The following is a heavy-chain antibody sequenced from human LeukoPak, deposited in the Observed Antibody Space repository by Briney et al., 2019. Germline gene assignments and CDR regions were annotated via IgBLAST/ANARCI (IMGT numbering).Heavy chain of an antibody. CDR3: VKDRPCETCMPMDA. Sequence: GGSLRLSCAAFGFRFTDYSMGWVRQAPGKGLEWVAGLGRSGEYKYYADSVKGRFTISRDNSKDTVSLQMNSLRAEDSAIYFCVKDRPCETCMPMDAWGQGTTVTVSS. J-gene: IGHJ6*02. D-gene: IGHD2-2*01. CDR2: LGRSGEYK. V-gene: IGHV3-23*01. CDR1: GFRFTDYS.